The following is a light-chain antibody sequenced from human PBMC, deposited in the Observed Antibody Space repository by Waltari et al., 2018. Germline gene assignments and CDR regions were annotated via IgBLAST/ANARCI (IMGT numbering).Light chain of an antibody. V-gene: IGLV2-14*03. J-gene: IGLJ2*01. Sequence: QSALTQPASVSGSPGQSITISCTGTGSDVGSYVYVSWYQQHPGKGPKLMIFDVSNRPSGVSNRCAGSKSGNTASLTSSGLQAEDEADYYCSSYTSSGTVIFGGGTKLTVL. CDR2: DVS. CDR3: SSYTSSGTVI. CDR1: GSDVGSYVY.